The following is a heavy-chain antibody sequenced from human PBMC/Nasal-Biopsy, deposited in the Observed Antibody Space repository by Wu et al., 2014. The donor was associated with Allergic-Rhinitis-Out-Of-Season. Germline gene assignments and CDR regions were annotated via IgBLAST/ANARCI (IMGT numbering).Heavy chain of an antibody. CDR2: INHSGST. J-gene: IGHJ4*02. Sequence: TLSLTCSVSGGSISSYYWSWIRQPPGKGLEWIGEINHSGSTNYNPSLKSRVTISVDTSKNQFSLKLSSVTAADTAVYYCARGGRRYCSGGSCYYFDYWGQGTLVTVSS. D-gene: IGHD2-15*01. CDR1: GGSISSYY. V-gene: IGHV4-34*01. CDR3: ARGGRRYCSGGSCYYFDY.